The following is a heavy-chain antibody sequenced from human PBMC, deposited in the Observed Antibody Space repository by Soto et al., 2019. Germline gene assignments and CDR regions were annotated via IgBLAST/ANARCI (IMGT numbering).Heavy chain of an antibody. CDR3: ASMVRGAPVGF. CDR1: GLTVSSNY. CDR2: IYSDGGT. V-gene: IGHV3-53*02. J-gene: IGHJ4*02. D-gene: IGHD3-10*01. Sequence: EVQLVETGRGLIQPGGSLRLSCAVSGLTVSSNYMSWVRQAPGKGLEWVSVIYSDGGTYYADSVKGRFTISKDNSKNTLYLQMSRLRAEDTAMYYCASMVRGAPVGFWGQGTLVTVSS.